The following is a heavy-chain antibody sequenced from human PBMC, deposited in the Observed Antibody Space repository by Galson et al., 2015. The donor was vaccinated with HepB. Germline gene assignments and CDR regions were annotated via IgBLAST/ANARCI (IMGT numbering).Heavy chain of an antibody. CDR3: TRDTNDDFRSGYYREWWFDP. D-gene: IGHD3-3*01. J-gene: IGHJ5*02. V-gene: IGHV3-43*01. Sequence: SLRLSCAASGFNLADYTMHWVRQAPGKGLEWVSFINWDGGSTHYADSVKGRFTISRDNSRNSLYLQMNSPRTEDTALYYCTRDTNDDFRSGYYREWWFDPGGQGTQVPVSS. CDR1: GFNLADYT. CDR2: INWDGGST.